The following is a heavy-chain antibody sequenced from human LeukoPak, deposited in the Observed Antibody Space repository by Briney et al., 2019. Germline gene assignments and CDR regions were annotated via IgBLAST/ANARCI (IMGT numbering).Heavy chain of an antibody. CDR1: GYAFTSHG. CDR2: ISAYNGNT. J-gene: IGHJ4*02. V-gene: IGHV1-18*01. Sequence: ASVKVSCKASGYAFTSHGISWVRQAPGQGLEWMGWISAYNGNTNYAQKLQGRVTMTTDTSTSTAYMELSSLRSEDTAVYYCARDTRGGYGDHVDYWGQGTLVTVSS. D-gene: IGHD4-17*01. CDR3: ARDTRGGYGDHVDY.